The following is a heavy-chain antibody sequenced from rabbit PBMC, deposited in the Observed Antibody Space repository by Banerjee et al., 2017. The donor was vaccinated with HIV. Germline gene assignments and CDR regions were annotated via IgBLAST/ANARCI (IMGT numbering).Heavy chain of an antibody. CDR1: GFSFSSSYY. CDR2: IYAGSSGST. Sequence: QQQLEESGGGLVQPEGSLTLTCTASGFSFSSSYYMCWVRQAPGKGLEWIGCIYAGSSGSTYYASWAKGRFTISKTSSTTVTLQMTSLTAADTATYFCARDGGYADYGYALNLWGPGTLSPS. CDR3: ARDGGYADYGYALNL. J-gene: IGHJ4*01. D-gene: IGHD6-1*01. V-gene: IGHV1S45*01.